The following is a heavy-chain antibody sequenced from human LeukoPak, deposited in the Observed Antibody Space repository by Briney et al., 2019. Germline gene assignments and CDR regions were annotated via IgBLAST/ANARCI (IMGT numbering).Heavy chain of an antibody. CDR3: ARRGGGRDYYYMDV. J-gene: IGHJ6*03. CDR1: GYIFPNYW. V-gene: IGHV5-51*01. CDR2: IYAGDSDT. D-gene: IGHD3-16*01. Sequence: GESLKISCKGSGYIFPNYWLGWVRQMPGKGLEWVGFIYAGDSDTTYSPSFQGQVTISADKSINTVYLQWSNLKASDTATYYCARRGGGRDYYYMDVWGKGTTVTVSS.